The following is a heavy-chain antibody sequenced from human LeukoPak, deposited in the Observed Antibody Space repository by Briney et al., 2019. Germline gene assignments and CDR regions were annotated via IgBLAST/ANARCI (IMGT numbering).Heavy chain of an antibody. CDR3: ARAYCSSTSCYYYYYMDV. CDR1: GYTFTCYY. D-gene: IGHD2-2*01. J-gene: IGHJ6*03. CDR2: INPNSGGT. V-gene: IGHV1-2*02. Sequence: ASVKVSCKASGYTFTCYYMHWVRQAPGQGLEWMGWINPNSGGTNYAQKFQGRVTMTRDTSISTAYMELSRLRSDDTAVYYCARAYCSSTSCYYYYYMDVWGKGTTVTVSS.